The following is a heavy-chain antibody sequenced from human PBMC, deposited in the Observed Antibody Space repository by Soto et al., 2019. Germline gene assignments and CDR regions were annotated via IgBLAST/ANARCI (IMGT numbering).Heavy chain of an antibody. Sequence: SETLSLTCTVSGGSISSGDYYWSWIRQPPGKGLEWIGYIYYSGSTYYNPSLKSRVTISVDTSKNQFSLKLSSVTAADTAVYYCASGMIVVAEGPFDYWGQGTLVTVSS. CDR1: GGSISSGDYY. D-gene: IGHD3-22*01. CDR3: ASGMIVVAEGPFDY. J-gene: IGHJ4*02. V-gene: IGHV4-30-4*01. CDR2: IYYSGST.